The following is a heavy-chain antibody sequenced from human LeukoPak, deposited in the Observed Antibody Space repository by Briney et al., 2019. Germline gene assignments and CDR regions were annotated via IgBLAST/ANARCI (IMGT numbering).Heavy chain of an antibody. CDR3: ARVSGGGKGAFDI. V-gene: IGHV4-39*07. J-gene: IGHJ3*02. Sequence: SETLSLTCTVSGGSISSSSYYWGWIRQPPGKGLEWIGSIYYSGSTYYNPSLKSRVTISVDTSTNQFSLKLSSVTAADTAVYYCARVSGGGKGAFDIWGQGTMVTVSS. CDR1: GGSISSSSYY. D-gene: IGHD6-19*01. CDR2: IYYSGST.